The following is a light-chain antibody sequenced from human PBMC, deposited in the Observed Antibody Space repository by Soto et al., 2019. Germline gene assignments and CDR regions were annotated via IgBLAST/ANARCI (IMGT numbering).Light chain of an antibody. V-gene: IGKV1-39*01. Sequence: DIQMTQSPSSLSASVGDRVTITCRASQSIGTHLNWYQQKPGKAPKILIYAASNLQSWVPSRFSGSGAGTDVPLTVNRLQPEDFATNYKRQGYASAVTFGQKTRLEF. CDR1: QSIGTH. CDR3: RQGYASAVT. CDR2: AAS. J-gene: IGKJ5*01.